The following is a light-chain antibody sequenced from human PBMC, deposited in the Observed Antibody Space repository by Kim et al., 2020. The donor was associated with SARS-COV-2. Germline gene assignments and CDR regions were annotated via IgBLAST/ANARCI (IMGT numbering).Light chain of an antibody. CDR2: QVS. Sequence: SYELTQPPSVSVSPGQTASITCSGDKLGDKYACWYQQKPGQPPVLVIYQVSKRPSGIPERFSGSNSGNTATLTISGTQAMDEADYYCQAWDSSTANVFGT. J-gene: IGLJ1*01. CDR3: QAWDSSTANV. V-gene: IGLV3-1*01. CDR1: KLGDKY.